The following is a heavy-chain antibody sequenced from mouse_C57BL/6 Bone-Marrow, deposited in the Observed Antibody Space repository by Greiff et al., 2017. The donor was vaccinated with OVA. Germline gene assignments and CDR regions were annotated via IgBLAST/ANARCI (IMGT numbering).Heavy chain of an antibody. CDR3: AMYYYVSSYAWFAY. V-gene: IGHV1-61*01. J-gene: IGHJ3*01. Sequence: VQLQQPGAELVRPGSSVKLSCKASGYTFTSYWMDWVKQRHGQGLEWIGNIYPSDSENHYNQKLKDKATLNVDKSYSTAYMKLSSLTSDDSAVYYCAMYYYVSSYAWFAYCGQGTLVSVSA. CDR1: GYTFTSYW. D-gene: IGHD1-1*01. CDR2: IYPSDSEN.